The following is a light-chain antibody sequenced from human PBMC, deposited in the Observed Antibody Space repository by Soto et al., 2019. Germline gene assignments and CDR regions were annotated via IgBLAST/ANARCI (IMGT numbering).Light chain of an antibody. CDR3: SAYTVSRTYV. CDR1: ITYGGAYNF. J-gene: IGLJ1*01. CDR2: NVY. Sequence: QSVLTQPASVSGSPGQSITISFTVSITYGGAYNFVSWHQQHPGKAPKLMIYNVYDRPSGISYRFSGSKSGNTASLTISGLQGEDEADYYCSAYTVSRTYVFGTGTKVTVL. V-gene: IGLV2-14*03.